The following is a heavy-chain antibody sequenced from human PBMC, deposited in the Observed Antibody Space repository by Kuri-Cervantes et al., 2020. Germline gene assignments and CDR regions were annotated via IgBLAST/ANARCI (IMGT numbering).Heavy chain of an antibody. D-gene: IGHD5-18*01. J-gene: IGHJ3*02. CDR3: ARVIVDTAMIITPDAFDI. Sequence: ETLSLTCAASGFTVSSNYMSWVRQAPGKGLEWVSVIYSGGSTYYADSVKGRFTISRDNSKNTLYLQMNSLRAEDTAVYYCARVIVDTAMIITPDAFDIWGQGTMVTVSS. V-gene: IGHV3-53*01. CDR1: GFTVSSNY. CDR2: IYSGGST.